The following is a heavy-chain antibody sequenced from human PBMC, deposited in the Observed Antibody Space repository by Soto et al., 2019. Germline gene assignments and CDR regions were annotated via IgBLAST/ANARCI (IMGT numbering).Heavy chain of an antibody. J-gene: IGHJ6*02. CDR1: CGSVSSGSYY. V-gene: IGHV4-61*01. CDR3: ARGYDFWRGSTPDGLNYGMVV. D-gene: IGHD3-3*01. Sequence: SETLSVTCTVSCGSVSSGSYYWSWIRQPPGKGLEWIGYIYYSGSTNYNPSLKSRVTISVDTSKNQFSLKLSSVTAADTAVYYCARGYDFWRGSTPDGLNYGMVVWGQGTTVTVSS. CDR2: IYYSGST.